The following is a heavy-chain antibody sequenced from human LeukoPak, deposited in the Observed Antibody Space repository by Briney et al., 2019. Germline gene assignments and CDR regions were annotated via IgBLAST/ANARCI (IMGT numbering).Heavy chain of an antibody. CDR1: GFTFDDYG. V-gene: IGHV3-20*04. D-gene: IGHD3-22*01. J-gene: IGHJ4*02. CDR3: ARLDSSGYYSSSNFDC. CDR2: INWNGGNT. Sequence: GGSLRLSCAVSGFTFDDYGMSWVRQAPGKGLEWVSGINWNGGNTGYAEAVKGRFTISRDNAKNSLYLQMNSLRAEDTALYYCARLDSSGYYSSSNFDCWGQGTLVTVSS.